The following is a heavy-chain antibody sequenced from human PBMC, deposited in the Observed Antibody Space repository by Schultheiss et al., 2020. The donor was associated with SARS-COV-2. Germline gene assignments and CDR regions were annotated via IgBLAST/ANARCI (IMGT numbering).Heavy chain of an antibody. V-gene: IGHV3-21*04. J-gene: IGHJ4*02. D-gene: IGHD1-26*01. CDR1: GFTFGVSV. CDR2: ISGSGGST. Sequence: GGSLRLSCAASGFTFGVSVMDWVRQAPGKGLEWVSAISGSGGSTYYADSVKGRFTISRDNAKNSLFLQMNSLTAEDTALYYCAKDAPWGEWGQGTLVTVSS. CDR3: AKDAPWGE.